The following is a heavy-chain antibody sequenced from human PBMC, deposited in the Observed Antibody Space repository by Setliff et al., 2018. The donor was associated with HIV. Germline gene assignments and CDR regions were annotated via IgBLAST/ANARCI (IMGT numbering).Heavy chain of an antibody. V-gene: IGHV3-15*01. CDR3: ARDLSGGYNFWSGYYPLDY. CDR2: IRSMREGGPT. CDR1: GFAFSPAW. Sequence: SGGSLRLSCAGSGFAFSPAWMTWVRQAPGKGLEWIGRIRSMREGGPTDYAAPVNGRFTISRGDSKNLGYLQMNSLTTEDTAVYYCARDLSGGYNFWSGYYPLDYWGRGTLVTVSS. D-gene: IGHD3-3*01. J-gene: IGHJ4*02.